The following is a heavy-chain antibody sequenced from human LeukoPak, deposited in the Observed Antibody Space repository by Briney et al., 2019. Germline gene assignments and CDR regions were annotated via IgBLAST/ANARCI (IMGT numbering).Heavy chain of an antibody. CDR3: AGHHPRNTVDF. J-gene: IGHJ4*02. D-gene: IGHD2/OR15-2a*01. V-gene: IGHV4-59*08. CDR1: GGSISSYY. Sequence: SETPSLTCTVSGGSISSYYWSWIRQPPGKGLEWIAYISDIGSINYNPSLKSRVTISLDTSKNQFSLKLSSVAAADTAVYYCAGHHPRNTVDFWGQGTLVTVSS. CDR2: ISDIGSI.